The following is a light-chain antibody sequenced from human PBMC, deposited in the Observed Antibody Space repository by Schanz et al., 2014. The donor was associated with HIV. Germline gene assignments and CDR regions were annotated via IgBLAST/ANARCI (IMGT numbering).Light chain of an antibody. J-gene: IGKJ1*01. CDR1: QSISNN. V-gene: IGKV3-15*01. CDR2: GAF. Sequence: EIVMTQSPATLYVSPGEGATLSCRASQSISNNLAWYQHKPGQAPRLLIYGAFTRATGIPVRFSGRGSGTEFTLTINSLQSEDFAFYYCQQYFTWWSFGQGTKLEIK. CDR3: QQYFTWWS.